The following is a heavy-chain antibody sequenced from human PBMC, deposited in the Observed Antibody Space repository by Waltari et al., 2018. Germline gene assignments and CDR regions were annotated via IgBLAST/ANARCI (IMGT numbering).Heavy chain of an antibody. Sequence: QVQLQESGPGLVKPSETLSLTCAVSGYSISSGYYWGWIRQPPGKGLEWIGSIYHSGSTYYNPSLKSRVTISVDTSKNQFSLKLSSVTAADTAVYYCARQHPSSIAAHFVDYWGQGTLVIVSS. CDR2: IYHSGST. D-gene: IGHD6-6*01. CDR1: GYSISSGYY. J-gene: IGHJ4*02. CDR3: ARQHPSSIAAHFVDY. V-gene: IGHV4-38-2*01.